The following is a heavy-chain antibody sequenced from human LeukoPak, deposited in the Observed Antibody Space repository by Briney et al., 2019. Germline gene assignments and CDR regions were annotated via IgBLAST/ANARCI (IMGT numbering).Heavy chain of an antibody. J-gene: IGHJ4*02. CDR1: GGSFSGYY. CDR2: INHSGST. V-gene: IGHV4-34*01. CDR3: ARGTITIHH. Sequence: SETLSLTCAVYGGSFSGYYWSWIRQPPGKGLEWIGEINHSGSTNYNPSLKSRVTISVDTSKNQFSLKLSSVTAADTAVCYCARGTITIHHWGQGTLVTVSS. D-gene: IGHD2-2*02.